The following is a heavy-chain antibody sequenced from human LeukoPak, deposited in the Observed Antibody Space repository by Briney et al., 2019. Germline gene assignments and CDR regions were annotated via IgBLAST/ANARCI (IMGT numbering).Heavy chain of an antibody. J-gene: IGHJ4*02. V-gene: IGHV3-23*01. CDR1: GFAFSSYP. CDR3: AKYYSTSGSSGGRVFDY. D-gene: IGHD3-10*01. Sequence: GVSLRLSCAASGFAFSSYPMTWVRKAPGKGLEWVSTIGSSNGDTHYADSVKGRFTISRDNSKNTLYLQMNSLRAEDTAVYYCAKYYSTSGSSGGRVFDYWGQGTLVTVSS. CDR2: IGSSNGDT.